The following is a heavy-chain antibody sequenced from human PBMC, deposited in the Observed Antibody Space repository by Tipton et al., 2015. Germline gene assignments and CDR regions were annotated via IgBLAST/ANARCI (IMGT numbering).Heavy chain of an antibody. CDR3: ARHVSFYYDTHGSDALDI. Sequence: QLVQSGAEVKKPGESLKISCKGSGYSFTNSWIAWVRQMPGKGLEWMGIIYPGDSHTRYNPSFQGQVTISADKSISTAYLHWSSLKASDTAMYYCARHVSFYYDTHGSDALDIWAQGTMVTVSS. CDR1: GYSFTNSW. D-gene: IGHD3-22*01. V-gene: IGHV5-51*01. J-gene: IGHJ3*02. CDR2: IYPGDSHT.